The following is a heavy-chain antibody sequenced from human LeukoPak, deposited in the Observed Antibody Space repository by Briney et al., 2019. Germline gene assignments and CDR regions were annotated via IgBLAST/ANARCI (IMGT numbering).Heavy chain of an antibody. CDR1: GFTFSSYW. D-gene: IGHD2-2*01. J-gene: IGHJ5*02. CDR2: INIDGSST. V-gene: IGHV3-74*01. CDR3: AKGDSTSCCRGEVS. Sequence: GGSLRLSCVASGFTFSSYWMHWVRQAPGKGLVWVSRINIDGSSTTYADSVKGRFTISRDNSMNTLYLQMNSLRAEDTAVYYCAKGDSTSCCRGEVSWGQGTLVTVSS.